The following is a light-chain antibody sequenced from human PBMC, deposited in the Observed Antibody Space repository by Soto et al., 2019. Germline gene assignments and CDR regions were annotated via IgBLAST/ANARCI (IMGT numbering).Light chain of an antibody. CDR3: QKYDRAPCT. CDR1: QDIRNY. V-gene: IGKV1-27*01. CDR2: AAS. J-gene: IGKJ3*01. Sequence: DIQMTQSPPSLSVSVGDRVTITCRASQDIRNYLAWYQQKPGKVPKLLIYAASTLQSGVPSRFSGSGSGTDFTLTINSLQPEDIATYYCQKYDRAPCTFGPGTKVDIK.